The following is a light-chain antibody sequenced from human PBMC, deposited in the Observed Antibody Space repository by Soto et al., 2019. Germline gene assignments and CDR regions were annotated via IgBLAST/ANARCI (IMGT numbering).Light chain of an antibody. V-gene: IGKV1-5*03. J-gene: IGKJ1*01. CDR1: QSISSW. CDR2: KAS. CDR3: QQYNDNWT. Sequence: DIQMTQSPSTLSASVGDRVTITCRASQSISSWLAWYQQKPGQAPKLLIYKASTLQSGVPSRFSGGGSGTEFTLAISSLQPDDSANYYCQQYNDNWTFGQGTKVEIK.